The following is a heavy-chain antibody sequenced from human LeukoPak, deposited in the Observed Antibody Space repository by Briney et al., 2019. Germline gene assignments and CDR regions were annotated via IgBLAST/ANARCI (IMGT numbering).Heavy chain of an antibody. CDR3: AKVESVGTMDY. V-gene: IGHV3-30*02. J-gene: IGHJ4*02. Sequence: GGSLRLSRAASGFTFSTYGMHWVRQAPGKGLEWVAFIRSDGSDKYYADSVKGRFTISRDNSKNTLYLQMNSLRAEDTAVYYCAKVESVGTMDYWGQGTLVTVSS. CDR1: GFTFSTYG. D-gene: IGHD4-23*01. CDR2: IRSDGSDK.